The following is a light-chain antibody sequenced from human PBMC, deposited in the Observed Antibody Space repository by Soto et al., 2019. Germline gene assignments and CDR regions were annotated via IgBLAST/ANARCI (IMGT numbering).Light chain of an antibody. V-gene: IGLV2-11*01. J-gene: IGLJ1*01. Sequence: QSALTQPRSVSGSPGQSVIISCTGTSSHVGDYSFVSWYQHHPGKAPKVMIYDVSKRPSGVPDRFSGSKSGNTASLTISGLQAEDEADYYCCSYAGRYTYVFGTGTKLTV. CDR2: DVS. CDR1: SSHVGDYSF. CDR3: CSYAGRYTYV.